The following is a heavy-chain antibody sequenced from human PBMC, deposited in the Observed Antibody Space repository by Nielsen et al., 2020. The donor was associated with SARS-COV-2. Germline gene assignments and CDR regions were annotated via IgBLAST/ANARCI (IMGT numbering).Heavy chain of an antibody. V-gene: IGHV3-21*01. CDR3: AGDQNPLQWLVPSDAFDI. Sequence: GESLKISCAASGFTFSSYSMNWVRQAPGKGLEWVSSISSSSSYIYYADSVKGRFTISRDNAKNSLYLQMNSLRAEDTAVYYCAGDQNPLQWLVPSDAFDIWGQGTMVTVSS. D-gene: IGHD6-19*01. J-gene: IGHJ3*02. CDR2: ISSSSSYI. CDR1: GFTFSSYS.